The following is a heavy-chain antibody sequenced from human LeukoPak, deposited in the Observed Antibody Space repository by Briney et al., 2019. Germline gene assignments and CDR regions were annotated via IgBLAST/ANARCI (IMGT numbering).Heavy chain of an antibody. J-gene: IGHJ6*04. D-gene: IGHD3-10*01. Sequence: GGSLRLSCAASGFTFSNAWMSWVRQAPGKGLEWVGRIKSKNDGGTTDYAAPVKGRFTISRDDSKNTLYLQMNSLKTEDTAVYYCTTAGLWFGDYYYGMDVWGKGTTVTVSS. CDR2: IKSKNDGGTT. V-gene: IGHV3-15*01. CDR3: TTAGLWFGDYYYGMDV. CDR1: GFTFSNAW.